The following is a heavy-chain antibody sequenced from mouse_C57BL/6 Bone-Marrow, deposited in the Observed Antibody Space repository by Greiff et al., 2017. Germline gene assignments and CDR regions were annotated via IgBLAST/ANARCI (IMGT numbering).Heavy chain of an antibody. CDR1: GYTFTDYY. Sequence: VQLQQSGPELVKPGASVKISCKASGYTFTDYYMNWVKQSHGKSLEWIGDINPNNGGTSYNQKLKGKATLTVDKSSCTAYLELRSLASEDSAVYYCASDYYGSSWYFDYWGQGTILTVSS. CDR3: ASDYYGSSWYFDY. D-gene: IGHD1-1*01. V-gene: IGHV1-26*01. CDR2: INPNNGGT. J-gene: IGHJ2*01.